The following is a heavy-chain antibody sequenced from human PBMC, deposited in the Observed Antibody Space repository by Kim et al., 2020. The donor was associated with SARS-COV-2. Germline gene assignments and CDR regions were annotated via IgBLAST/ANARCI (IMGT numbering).Heavy chain of an antibody. CDR3: ARDGPTTPFNYGSGDYYFDY. J-gene: IGHJ4*02. V-gene: IGHV3-33*01. CDR1: GFTFSSYG. CDR2: IWYDGSNK. Sequence: GGSLRLSCAASGFTFSSYGMHWVRQAPGKGLEWVAVIWYDGSNKYYADSVKGRFTISRDNSKNTLYLQMNSLRAEDTAVYYCARDGPTTPFNYGSGDYYFDYWGQGTLVTVSS. D-gene: IGHD3-10*01.